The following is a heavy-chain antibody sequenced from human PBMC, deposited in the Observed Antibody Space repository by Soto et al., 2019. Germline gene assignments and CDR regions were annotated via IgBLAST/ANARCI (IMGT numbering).Heavy chain of an antibody. Sequence: QVQLVQSGAEVKKPGSSVKVSCKASGGTFSSYAISWVRQAPGQGLEWMGGIIPIFGTANYAQKFQGRVTITADESTSTAYMELSSLRSEDTAVYYCAKQTAAGIRLGEYYYYGMDVWGQGTTVNVSS. CDR3: AKQTAAGIRLGEYYYYGMDV. J-gene: IGHJ6*02. CDR2: IIPIFGTA. V-gene: IGHV1-69*01. CDR1: GGTFSSYA. D-gene: IGHD6-13*01.